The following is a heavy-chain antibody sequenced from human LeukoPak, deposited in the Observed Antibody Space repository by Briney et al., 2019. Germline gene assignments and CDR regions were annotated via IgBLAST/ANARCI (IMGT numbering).Heavy chain of an antibody. D-gene: IGHD3-16*01. J-gene: IGHJ4*02. CDR1: GGSISSYY. CDR3: ARDYAEGSGAYFDY. V-gene: IGHV4-4*07. Sequence: PSETLSLTCTVSGGSISSYYWSWIRQPAGKGLEWIGRIYTSGSTNYNPPLKSRVTMSVDTSKNQFSLKLSSVTAADTAVYYCARDYAEGSGAYFDYWGQGTLVTVSS. CDR2: IYTSGST.